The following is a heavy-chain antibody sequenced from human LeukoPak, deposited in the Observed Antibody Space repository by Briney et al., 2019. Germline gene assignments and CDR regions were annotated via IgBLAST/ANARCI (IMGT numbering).Heavy chain of an antibody. Sequence: ASVKVSCKASGYTCTSYGISWVRQAPGQGLEWMGWISAYNGNTNYAQKLQGRVTMTTDTSTSTAYMELRSLRSDDTAVYYCARVGDDIVVVPAATEDYYYYYGMDVWGKGTTVTVSS. CDR1: GYTCTSYG. D-gene: IGHD2-2*01. J-gene: IGHJ6*04. V-gene: IGHV1-18*04. CDR3: ARVGDDIVVVPAATEDYYYYYGMDV. CDR2: ISAYNGNT.